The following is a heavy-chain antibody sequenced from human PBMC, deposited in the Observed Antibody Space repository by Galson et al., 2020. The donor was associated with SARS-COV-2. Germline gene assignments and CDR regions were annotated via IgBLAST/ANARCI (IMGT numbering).Heavy chain of an antibody. CDR3: ARVPVTMIVGVNAFDI. J-gene: IGHJ3*02. Sequence: SETLSLTCTVSGGSISSGSYYWRWIRQHPGKGLAWIGYIYYSGSTYYNPSLKSRVTISVDTSKNQFSLKLSSVTAADTAVYYWARVPVTMIVGVNAFDIWGQGTMVTVSS. V-gene: IGHV4-31*03. CDR2: IYYSGST. D-gene: IGHD3-22*01. CDR1: GGSISSGSYY.